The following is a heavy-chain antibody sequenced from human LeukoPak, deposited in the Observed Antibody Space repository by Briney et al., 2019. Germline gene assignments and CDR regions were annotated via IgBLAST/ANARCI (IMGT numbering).Heavy chain of an antibody. Sequence: GGSLRLSCAASGFTFRDYWMTWVRQAPGKGLEWVANIKKDGSEKYYVDSVKGRFTISRDNAKNSLYLRMNSLRAEDTAVYYCARGHYGMDVWGQGTTVTVSS. V-gene: IGHV3-7*01. CDR3: ARGHYGMDV. CDR1: GFTFRDYW. J-gene: IGHJ6*02. CDR2: IKKDGSEK.